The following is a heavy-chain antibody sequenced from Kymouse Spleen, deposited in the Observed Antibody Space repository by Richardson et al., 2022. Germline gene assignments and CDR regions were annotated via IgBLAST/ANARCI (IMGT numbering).Heavy chain of an antibody. D-gene: IGHD3-10*01. CDR3: ARGPPLLWFGELYFDY. J-gene: IGHJ4*02. V-gene: IGHV4-34*01. CDR1: GGSFSGYY. CDR2: INHSGST. Sequence: QVQLQQWGAGLLKPSETLSLTCAVYGGSFSGYYWSWIRQPPGKGLEWIGEINHSGSTNYNPSLKSRVTISVDTSKNQFSLKLSSVTAADTAVYYCARGPPLLWFGELYFDYWGQGTLVTVSS.